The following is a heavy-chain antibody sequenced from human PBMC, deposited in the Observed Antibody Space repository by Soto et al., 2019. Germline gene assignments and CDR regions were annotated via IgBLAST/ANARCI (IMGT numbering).Heavy chain of an antibody. CDR2: INIGSGNT. V-gene: IGHV1-3*04. Sequence: ASVKVSCKASGYAFSSYAMHWVRQAPGQRLEWMGWINIGSGNTEYSQNFQDRITITRDTSASTVYMELGSLRSEDTAVYYCARSLITMVPEADWGQGTLVTVSS. CDR3: ARSLITMVPEAD. CDR1: GYAFSSYA. D-gene: IGHD3-10*01. J-gene: IGHJ4*02.